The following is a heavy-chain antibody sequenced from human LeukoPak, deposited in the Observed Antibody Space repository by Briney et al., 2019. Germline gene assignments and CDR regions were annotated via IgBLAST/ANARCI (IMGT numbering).Heavy chain of an antibody. D-gene: IGHD6-13*01. CDR1: GGSFSGYY. V-gene: IGHV4-34*01. J-gene: IGHJ4*02. Sequence: SETLSLTCAVYGGSFSGYYWSWIRQPPGKGLEWIGEINHSGSTNYNPSLKSRVTISVDTSKNQFSLKLSSVTAADTAVYYCARRRRGIAAAGYFDYWGQGTLVTVSS. CDR3: ARRRRGIAAAGYFDY. CDR2: INHSGST.